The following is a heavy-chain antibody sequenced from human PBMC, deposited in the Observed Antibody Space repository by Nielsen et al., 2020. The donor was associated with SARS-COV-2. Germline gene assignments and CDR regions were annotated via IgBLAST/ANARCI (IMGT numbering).Heavy chain of an antibody. D-gene: IGHD1-20*01. CDR3: ATASITGTYYYYYGMDV. V-gene: IGHV3-53*01. Sequence: GGSLRLSCAASGFPVSSNYITWVRQAPGKGLEWVSVIYSGGGTDYADSVKGRFTISRDTSQKIVYLQMDSLRAEDTAVYYCATASITGTYYYYYGMDVWGQGTTVTVSS. CDR1: GFPVSSNY. J-gene: IGHJ6*02. CDR2: IYSGGGT.